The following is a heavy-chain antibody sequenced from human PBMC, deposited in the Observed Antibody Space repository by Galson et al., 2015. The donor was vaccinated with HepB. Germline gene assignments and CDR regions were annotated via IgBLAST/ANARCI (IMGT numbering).Heavy chain of an antibody. V-gene: IGHV5-51*03. Sequence: QSGAEVKKSGESLKISCKGSGYSFTSYWIVWVRQRPGKGLEWMGIIQPGDSDTRYSPSFQGQVTISADKSIGTAYPQWSSLKASDSAMYYCARRGSRSYYYYGMDVWGQGTTVTVSS. CDR1: GYSFTSYW. D-gene: IGHD3-16*01. J-gene: IGHJ6*02. CDR2: IQPGDSDT. CDR3: ARRGSRSYYYYGMDV.